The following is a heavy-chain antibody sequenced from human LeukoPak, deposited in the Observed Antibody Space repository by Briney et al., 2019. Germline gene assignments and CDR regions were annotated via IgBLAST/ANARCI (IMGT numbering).Heavy chain of an antibody. Sequence: TSQTLSLTCTVSGGSISSGGYYWSWIRQHPGKGLEWIAYIYYSGSTYYNPSLKSRVTISVDTSKNQFSLKLSSVTAADTAVYYCAREKSYYYGSGTMGVDYWGQGTLVTVSS. V-gene: IGHV4-31*03. CDR3: AREKSYYYGSGTMGVDY. CDR2: IYYSGST. J-gene: IGHJ4*02. D-gene: IGHD3-10*01. CDR1: GGSISSGGYY.